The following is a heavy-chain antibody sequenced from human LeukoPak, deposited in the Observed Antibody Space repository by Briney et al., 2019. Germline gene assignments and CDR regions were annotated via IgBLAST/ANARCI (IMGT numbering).Heavy chain of an antibody. CDR2: INHSGST. CDR3: ARRPRGYSGSAKYYYYYYYMDV. V-gene: IGHV4-34*01. CDR1: GGSFSGYY. D-gene: IGHD3-10*01. Sequence: SETLSLTCAVYGGSFSGYYWSWIRQPPGKGLEWIGEINHSGSTNYNPSLKSRVTISVDTSKNQFSLKLSSVTAADTAVCYCARRPRGYSGSAKYYYYYYYMDVWGKGTTVTISS. J-gene: IGHJ6*03.